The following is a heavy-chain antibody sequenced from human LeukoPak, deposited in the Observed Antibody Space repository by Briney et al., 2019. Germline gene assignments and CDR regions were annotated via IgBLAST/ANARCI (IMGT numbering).Heavy chain of an antibody. Sequence: XGSLRLSCAASGFNFANHAMSWVRQTPGKGLEWVSAISGGGDITYYADSVTGRFTIFRDNSKDTLFLQMHSLRPGDTAVYYCVREDTPATANYWGQGTLVTISS. V-gene: IGHV3-23*01. CDR2: ISGGGDIT. CDR3: VREDTPATANY. CDR1: GFNFANHA. J-gene: IGHJ4*02. D-gene: IGHD2-21*02.